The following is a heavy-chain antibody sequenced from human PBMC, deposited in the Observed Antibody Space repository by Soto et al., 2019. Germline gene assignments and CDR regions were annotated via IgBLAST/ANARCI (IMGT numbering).Heavy chain of an antibody. J-gene: IGHJ6*02. V-gene: IGHV4-34*01. Sequence: PSETLSLTCAVYGGSFSGYYWSWIRQPPGKGLEWIGETNHSGSTNYNPSLKSRVTISVDTSKNQFSLKLSSVTAADTAVYYCARGRITMVRGVYYGMDVWGQGTTVTVSS. CDR3: ARGRITMVRGVYYGMDV. CDR2: TNHSGST. D-gene: IGHD3-10*01. CDR1: GGSFSGYY.